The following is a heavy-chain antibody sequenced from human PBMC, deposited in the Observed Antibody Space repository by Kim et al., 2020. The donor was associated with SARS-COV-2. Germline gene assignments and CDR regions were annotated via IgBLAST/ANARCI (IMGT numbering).Heavy chain of an antibody. Sequence: GGSLRLSCAASGFTFSTYAMHWARQAPGKGLEWVAVISYDGSNKYYADSVKGRFTISRDNSKKMLYLQLNSLRAEDTALYYCATGLSIFGVVAHYTGLDVWGQEITVTVSS. CDR1: GFTFSTYA. J-gene: IGHJ6*02. D-gene: IGHD3-3*01. CDR3: ATGLSIFGVVAHYTGLDV. CDR2: ISYDGSNK. V-gene: IGHV3-30-3*01.